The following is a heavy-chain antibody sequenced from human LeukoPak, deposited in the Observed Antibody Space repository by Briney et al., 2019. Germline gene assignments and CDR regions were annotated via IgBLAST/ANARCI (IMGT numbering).Heavy chain of an antibody. D-gene: IGHD3-9*01. Sequence: PGGTLRLSCAASGFTFSSYGMSWVRQAPGKGLEWVAFIRYDGRNKYYADSVKGRFTISRDNSKNTLYLQMNSLRAEDTAVYYCAKGPKRYNILTGYFVIETAFDIWGQGTMVTVSS. CDR2: IRYDGRNK. J-gene: IGHJ3*02. V-gene: IGHV3-30*02. CDR3: AKGPKRYNILTGYFVIETAFDI. CDR1: GFTFSSYG.